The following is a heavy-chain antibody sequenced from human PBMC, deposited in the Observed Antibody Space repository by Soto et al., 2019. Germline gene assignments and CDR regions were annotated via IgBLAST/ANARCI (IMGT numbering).Heavy chain of an antibody. D-gene: IGHD2-2*01. CDR1: GFTFTDFD. V-gene: IGHV3-33*01. J-gene: IGHJ4*02. Sequence: PGGSLRLSCAASGFTFTDFDMHWVRQAPGKGLEWVATIWSDGRNKYYADSVKGRFTISGDNSKSTLYLQVNSLRAEDTAVYYCARGSSDRYFDYWGQGTLVTVSS. CDR2: IWSDGRNK. CDR3: ARGSSDRYFDY.